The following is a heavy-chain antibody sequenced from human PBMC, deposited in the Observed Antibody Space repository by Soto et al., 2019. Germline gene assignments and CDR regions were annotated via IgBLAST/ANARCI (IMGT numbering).Heavy chain of an antibody. V-gene: IGHV1-2*04. J-gene: IGHJ6*02. Sequence: QVQLVQSGAEVKKPGASVKVSCKASGYTFTGYYMHWVRQAPGQGLEWMGWINPNSGGTNYAQKFQGWVTMTRDTSISTAYMELSRLRSDDTAVYYCARGGNWNYASGGYYYGMDVWGQGTTVTVSS. CDR3: ARGGNWNYASGGYYYGMDV. CDR1: GYTFTGYY. D-gene: IGHD1-7*01. CDR2: INPNSGGT.